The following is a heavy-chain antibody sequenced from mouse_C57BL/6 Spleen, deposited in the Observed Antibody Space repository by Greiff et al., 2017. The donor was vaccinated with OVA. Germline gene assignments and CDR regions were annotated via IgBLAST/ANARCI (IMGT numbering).Heavy chain of an antibody. D-gene: IGHD1-1*01. CDR1: GFTFSSYG. Sequence: EVQVVESGGDLVKPGGSLKLSCAASGFTFSSYGMSWVRQTPDKRLEWVATLSSGGSYTYYPASVKGRFTISRDNAKNTLYLQMSSLKSEDTAMYYCARHGTTVVDNYYAMDYWGQGTSVTVSS. J-gene: IGHJ4*01. CDR3: ARHGTTVVDNYYAMDY. CDR2: LSSGGSYT. V-gene: IGHV5-6*01.